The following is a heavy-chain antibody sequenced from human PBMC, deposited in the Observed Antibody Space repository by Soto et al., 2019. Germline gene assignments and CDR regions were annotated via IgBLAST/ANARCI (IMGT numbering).Heavy chain of an antibody. Sequence: GSLSLSSAASGFTFSSYWMHWVRQAPGKGLVWVSRINSDGSSTSYADSVKGRFTISRDNAKNTLYLQMNSLRAEDTAVYYCAREGEGVLRYFDWFGIPDYYYGMDVWGQGTTVTVSS. CDR3: AREGEGVLRYFDWFGIPDYYYGMDV. CDR2: INSDGSST. J-gene: IGHJ6*02. CDR1: GFTFSSYW. D-gene: IGHD3-9*01. V-gene: IGHV3-74*01.